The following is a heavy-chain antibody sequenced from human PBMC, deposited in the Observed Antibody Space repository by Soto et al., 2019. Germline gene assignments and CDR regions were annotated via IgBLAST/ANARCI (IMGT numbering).Heavy chain of an antibody. J-gene: IGHJ6*02. Sequence: SETLSLTCTVSGGSISSGGYYWSWIRQHPGKGLEWIGYIYYSGSTYYNPSLKSRVTISVDTSKNQFSLKLSSVTAADTAVYYCARGGGSSWYVGVAQGVEHYYGMDVWGQGTTVTVSS. CDR2: IYYSGST. CDR1: GGSISSGGYY. CDR3: ARGGGSSWYVGVAQGVEHYYGMDV. V-gene: IGHV4-31*03. D-gene: IGHD6-13*01.